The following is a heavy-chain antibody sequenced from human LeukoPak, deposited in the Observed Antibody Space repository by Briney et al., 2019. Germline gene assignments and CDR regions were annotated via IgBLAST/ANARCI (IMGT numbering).Heavy chain of an antibody. CDR3: ASIYCSGGSCWYYFDX. D-gene: IGHD2-15*01. V-gene: IGHV4-39*01. J-gene: IGHJ4*02. CDR1: GGSISSSSYY. CDR2: IYYSGST. Sequence: PSETLSLTCTVSGGSISSSSYYWGWIRQPPGKGLEWIGSIYYSGSTYYNPSLKSRVTISVDTSKNQFSLKLSSVTAADTAVYYCASIYCSGGSCWYYFDXWGQGXLVTV.